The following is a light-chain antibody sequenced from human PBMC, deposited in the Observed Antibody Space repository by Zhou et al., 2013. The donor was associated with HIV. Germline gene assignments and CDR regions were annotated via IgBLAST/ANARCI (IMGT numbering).Light chain of an antibody. V-gene: IGKV1-12*01. CDR2: AAS. CDR3: QQSYSTPWT. Sequence: DLQMTQSPSSVSASVGDRVTITCRASQGIGSWLAWYQQKPGKAPNLLIYAASSLQSGVPSRFSGSGSGTDFTLTISSLQPGDFASYYCQQSYSTPWTFGQGTKVEIK. CDR1: QGIGSW. J-gene: IGKJ1*01.